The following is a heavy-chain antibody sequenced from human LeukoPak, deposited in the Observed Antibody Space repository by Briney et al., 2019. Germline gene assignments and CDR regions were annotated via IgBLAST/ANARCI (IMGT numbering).Heavy chain of an antibody. J-gene: IGHJ4*02. Sequence: SETLSLTCAVYGGSFSGYYWSWIRQPPGKGLEWIGEINHSGSTNYNPSLKSRVTISVDTSKNQFSLKLSSVPAADTAVYYCARAPPRYYYGSGSRTGRDYWGQGTLVTVSS. CDR2: INHSGST. CDR1: GGSFSGYY. V-gene: IGHV4-34*01. D-gene: IGHD3-10*01. CDR3: ARAPPRYYYGSGSRTGRDY.